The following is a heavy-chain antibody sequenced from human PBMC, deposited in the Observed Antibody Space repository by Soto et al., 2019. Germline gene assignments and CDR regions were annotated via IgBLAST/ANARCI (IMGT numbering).Heavy chain of an antibody. J-gene: IGHJ6*02. D-gene: IGHD3-3*01. CDR1: GYTFTSYY. CDR2: INPSGGST. CDR3: ARELLAGNRSGYGMDV. V-gene: IGHV1-46*01. Sequence: ASVKVSCKASGYTFTSYYMHWVRQAPGQGLEWMGIINPSGGSTSYAQKFQGRVTMTRDTSTSTVYMELSSLRSEDTAVYYCARELLAGNRSGYGMDVWGQGTTVTVSS.